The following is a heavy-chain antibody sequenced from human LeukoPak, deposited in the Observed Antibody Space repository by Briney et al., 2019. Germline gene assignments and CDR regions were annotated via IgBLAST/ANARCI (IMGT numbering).Heavy chain of an antibody. CDR1: GFILSNCA. Sequence: RPGGSLRLSCAASGFILSNCAMTWVRQAPGKGLEWVSGIDTKGTRTYYADSVKGRFTISRDNSKNTLFLQMNSLRAEDTAVYYCVKEVVATIPPLWGQGTLATVSS. J-gene: IGHJ4*02. CDR3: VKEVVATIPPL. V-gene: IGHV3-23*01. D-gene: IGHD5-12*01. CDR2: IDTKGTRT.